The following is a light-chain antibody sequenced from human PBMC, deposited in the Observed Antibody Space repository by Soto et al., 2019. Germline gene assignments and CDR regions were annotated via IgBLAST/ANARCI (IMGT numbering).Light chain of an antibody. CDR3: QQRQYWPPIT. CDR2: ESS. J-gene: IGKJ5*01. Sequence: EIVLTQSPGTLSLSPGERATLSCRASQNVANYLDWYPQKPGQAPRLLIYESSNRATGIAARFSGSGSGTDFTLTISSLEPEDFAIYYCQQRQYWPPITFGQGTRLEIK. CDR1: QNVANY. V-gene: IGKV3-11*01.